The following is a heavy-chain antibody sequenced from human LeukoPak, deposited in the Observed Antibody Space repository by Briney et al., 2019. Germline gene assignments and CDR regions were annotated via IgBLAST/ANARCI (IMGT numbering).Heavy chain of an antibody. Sequence: PSETLSLTCTVSGGSISSSSYYWGWIRQPPGKGLEWIGSIYYSGSTYYNPSLKSRVTISVDTSKNQFSLKLSSVTAADTAVYYCAREEGGSSWGSYYYYYYYMDVWGKGTTVTVSS. D-gene: IGHD6-13*01. CDR1: GGSISSSSYY. CDR2: IYYSGST. V-gene: IGHV4-39*07. CDR3: AREEGGSSWGSYYYYYYYMDV. J-gene: IGHJ6*03.